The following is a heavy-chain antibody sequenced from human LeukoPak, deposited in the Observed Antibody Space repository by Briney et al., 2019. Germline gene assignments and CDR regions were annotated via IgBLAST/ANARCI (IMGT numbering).Heavy chain of an antibody. D-gene: IGHD3-10*01. CDR2: IYPGDSDT. V-gene: IGHV5-51*01. Sequence: GESLKISCKGSGYSFTTYWIGWVRQVPGKGLEWMGLIYPGDSDTKYSPSFQGHVTISADKSIDTVYLQWNNLKASDTAMYYCARRESGGAFDIWGQGTMVTVSS. CDR1: GYSFTTYW. J-gene: IGHJ3*02. CDR3: ARRESGGAFDI.